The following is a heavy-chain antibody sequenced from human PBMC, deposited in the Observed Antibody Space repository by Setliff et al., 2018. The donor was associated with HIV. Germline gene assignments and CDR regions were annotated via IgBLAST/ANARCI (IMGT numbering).Heavy chain of an antibody. J-gene: IGHJ5*02. Sequence: SETLSLTCGIYGGSFSDYYWSWIRQPPGKGLEWIGEIDHRGRPKYNPSLNSRVTMSVDKSRNQFSLKLSSVTAADTAVYYCARLRREEQWLVRGWFDPWGQGTLVTVSS. CDR1: GGSFSDYY. CDR2: IDHRGRP. CDR3: ARLRREEQWLVRGWFDP. V-gene: IGHV4-34*01. D-gene: IGHD6-19*01.